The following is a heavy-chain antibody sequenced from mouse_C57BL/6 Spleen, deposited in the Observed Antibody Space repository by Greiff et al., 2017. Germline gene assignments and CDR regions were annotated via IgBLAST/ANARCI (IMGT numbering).Heavy chain of an antibody. CDR1: GYAFSSYW. J-gene: IGHJ2*01. D-gene: IGHD1-1*01. Sequence: VQLQESGAELVKPGASVKISCKASGYAFSSYWMNWVKQRPGKGLEWIGQIYPGDGDTNYNGKFKGKATLTADKSSSTAYMQLSSLTSEDSAVYFCARSITTVAPFDYWGQGTTLTVSS. CDR3: ARSITTVAPFDY. CDR2: IYPGDGDT. V-gene: IGHV1-80*01.